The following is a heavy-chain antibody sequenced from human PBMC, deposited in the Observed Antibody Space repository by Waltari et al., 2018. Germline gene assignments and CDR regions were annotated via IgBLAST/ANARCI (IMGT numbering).Heavy chain of an antibody. D-gene: IGHD4-17*01. CDR2: ITGSGAYI. Sequence: EVQLVESGGGLVKPGGSLRLSCVASGFPFRTFGMIWVRQAPGKGLEWVSTITGSGAYIYYADSIKGRFTISRDNAKNSLYLHMNSLRDGDTAVYYCVRALTTPNDSWGQGTLVAVSS. J-gene: IGHJ5*01. CDR1: GFPFRTFG. V-gene: IGHV3-21*03. CDR3: VRALTTPNDS.